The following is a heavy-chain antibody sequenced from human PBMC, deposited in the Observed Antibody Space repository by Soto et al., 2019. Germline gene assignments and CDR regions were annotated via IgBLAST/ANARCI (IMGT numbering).Heavy chain of an antibody. Sequence: EVQLVESGGGLVQPGGSLRLSCAASGFTFSSYDMHWVRQATGKGLEWVSAIGTAGDTYYPGSVKGRFTISREHAKNSLYLQMNSLRAGDTAVYYCARDFCTNGVCQRYFDLWGRGTLVTVSS. J-gene: IGHJ2*01. V-gene: IGHV3-13*01. D-gene: IGHD2-8*01. CDR2: IGTAGDT. CDR3: ARDFCTNGVCQRYFDL. CDR1: GFTFSSYD.